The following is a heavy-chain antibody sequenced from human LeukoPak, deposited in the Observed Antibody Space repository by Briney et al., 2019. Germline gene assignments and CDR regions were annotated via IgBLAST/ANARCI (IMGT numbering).Heavy chain of an antibody. D-gene: IGHD1-26*01. CDR1: GFTLSTNA. CDR3: AKDVGKWESLHFFDY. Sequence: GGSLRPSCLTSGFTLSTNAMSWVRQAPGKGLEWISGISGSGASTYYADSVKGRFTITRDDSRNTLYLQMNSLRGDDTAVYYCAKDVGKWESLHFFDYWGQGTLVTVST. J-gene: IGHJ4*02. V-gene: IGHV3-23*01. CDR2: ISGSGAST.